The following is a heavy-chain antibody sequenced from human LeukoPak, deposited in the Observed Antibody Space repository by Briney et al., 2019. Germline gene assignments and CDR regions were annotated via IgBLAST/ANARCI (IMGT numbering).Heavy chain of an antibody. V-gene: IGHV4-31*03. CDR2: IYYSGGT. CDR3: ARIPGYSSSWYFDY. D-gene: IGHD6-13*01. CDR1: GGSISSGGYY. J-gene: IGHJ4*02. Sequence: PSQTLSLTCTVSGGSISSGGYYWSWIRQHPGKGLEWIGYIYYSGGTYYNPSLKSRVTISVDTSKNQFSLKLSSVTAADTAVYYCARIPGYSSSWYFDYWGQGTLVTVSS.